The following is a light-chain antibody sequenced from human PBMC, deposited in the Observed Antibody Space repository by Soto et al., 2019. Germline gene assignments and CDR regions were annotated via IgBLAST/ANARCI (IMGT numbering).Light chain of an antibody. V-gene: IGKV3-15*01. J-gene: IGKJ1*01. CDR1: QSVSTN. CDR3: QQYNNWPLT. CDR2: GAS. Sequence: EIVMTQSPATLSVSPGERATLSCRASQSVSTNLAWYQQKPGQAPRLLIYGASTRATGFPARFSGSGSGTDFTLTISSLQSEDFAVYYCQQYNNWPLTFGQGTKVEVK.